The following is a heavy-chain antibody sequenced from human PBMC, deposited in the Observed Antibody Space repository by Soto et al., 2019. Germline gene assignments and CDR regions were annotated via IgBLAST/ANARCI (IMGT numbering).Heavy chain of an antibody. Sequence: PSETLSLTCTVSGGSISSSSYYWGWIRQPPGKGLEWIGSIYYSGSTYYNPSLKSRVTISVDTSKNQFSLKLSSVTAADTAVYYCARLAPHSSSSFERDYWGQGTLVTVSS. CDR2: IYYSGST. CDR3: ARLAPHSSSSFERDY. D-gene: IGHD6-6*01. J-gene: IGHJ4*02. V-gene: IGHV4-39*01. CDR1: GGSISSSSYY.